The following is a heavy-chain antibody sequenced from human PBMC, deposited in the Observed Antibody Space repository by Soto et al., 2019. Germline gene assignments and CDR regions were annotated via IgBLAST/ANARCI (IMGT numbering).Heavy chain of an antibody. J-gene: IGHJ4*02. V-gene: IGHV4-31*03. CDR1: GGSISSGRYY. CDR2: IYYSGST. D-gene: IGHD3-16*01. CDR3: ARGASYGDYFDY. Sequence: QVQLQESGPGLVKPTQTLSLTSTVSGGSISSGRYYWSWIRYHPGQGLEWIGYIYYSGSTYYNPSLKSRVAISVDTSKNQFSLKLSSVTAADTAVYYCARGASYGDYFDYWGQGTLVTVSS.